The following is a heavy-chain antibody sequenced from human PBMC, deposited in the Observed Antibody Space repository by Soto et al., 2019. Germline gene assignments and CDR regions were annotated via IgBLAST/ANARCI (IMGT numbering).Heavy chain of an antibody. CDR3: ANYYDSSGYPHGFFQH. CDR2: IGGRGDNT. D-gene: IGHD3-22*01. V-gene: IGHV3-23*01. J-gene: IGHJ1*01. Sequence: EVQLLESGGGLGQPGGFLRLSCAASGLTFSNYAMSWVRQAPGKGLEWVSSIGGRGDNTYYAESVECRFTISRDISMNALYLHMNSLRVDDTAIYYCANYYDSSGYPHGFFQHWGQCTLVTVSS. CDR1: GLTFSNYA.